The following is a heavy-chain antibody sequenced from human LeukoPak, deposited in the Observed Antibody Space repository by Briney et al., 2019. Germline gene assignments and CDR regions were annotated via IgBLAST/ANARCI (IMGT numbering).Heavy chain of an antibody. D-gene: IGHD3-16*01. V-gene: IGHV4-34*01. CDR3: ARGLAGGGVFDY. Sequence: WETLSLTCAVYGGSFSGFYWNWIRQPPGKGLEWIGEINHSGSTTYNPSLKSRVTISVDTSKNQFSLKLSSVTAADTAVYYCARGLAGGGVFDYWGQGTLVTVSS. CDR2: INHSGST. J-gene: IGHJ4*02. CDR1: GGSFSGFY.